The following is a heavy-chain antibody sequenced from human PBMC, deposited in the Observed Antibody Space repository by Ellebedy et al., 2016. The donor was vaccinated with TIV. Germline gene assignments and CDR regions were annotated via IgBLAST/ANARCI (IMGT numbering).Heavy chain of an antibody. CDR2: IYYSGAA. V-gene: IGHV4-59*01. D-gene: IGHD6-19*01. CDR3: AKGAGWYNY. Sequence: MPSETLSLTCTVFGGSISTYYWSWLRQPPGEGLEWIGYIYYSGAANYNPTLRSRVTISLDSSKSQYSLKVSSVTAADTAVYYCAKGAGWYNYWGHGILVTVSS. J-gene: IGHJ4*01. CDR1: GGSISTYY.